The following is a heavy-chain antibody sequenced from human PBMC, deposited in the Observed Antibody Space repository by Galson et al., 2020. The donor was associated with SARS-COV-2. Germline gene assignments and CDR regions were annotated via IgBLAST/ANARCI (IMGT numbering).Heavy chain of an antibody. D-gene: IGHD6-13*01. CDR1: GFSLSTSGMC. J-gene: IGHJ4*02. CDR2: IDWDDDK. V-gene: IGHV2-70*11. CDR3: ARIKPGMAGLREGYYFDY. Sequence: GESGPTLVKPTQTLTLTCTLSGFSLSTSGMCVSWIRQPPGKALEWLARIDWDDDKYYSTSLKTRLTVSKDTSKNQVVLTMTNMDPVDTATYYCARIKPGMAGLREGYYFDYWGQGTLVTVSS.